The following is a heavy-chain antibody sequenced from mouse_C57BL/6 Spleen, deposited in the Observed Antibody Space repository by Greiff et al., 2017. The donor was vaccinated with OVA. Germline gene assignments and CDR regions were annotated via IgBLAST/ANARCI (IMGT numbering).Heavy chain of an antibody. CDR1: GYTFTSYW. CDR3: ARLRGAWFAY. Sequence: VKLVESGAELVKPGASVKMSCKASGYTFTSYWITWVKQRPGQGLEWIGDIYPGSGSTNYNEKFKSKATLTVDTSSSTAYMQLSSLTSEDSAVYYCARLRGAWFAYWGQGTLVTVSA. V-gene: IGHV1-55*01. CDR2: IYPGSGST. J-gene: IGHJ3*01.